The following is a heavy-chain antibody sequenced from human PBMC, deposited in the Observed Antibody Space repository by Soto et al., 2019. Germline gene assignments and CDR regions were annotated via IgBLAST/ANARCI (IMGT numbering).Heavy chain of an antibody. J-gene: IGHJ4*02. CDR3: AKMALMGGITTLPAAAVTQ. CDR1: GFSFSNFG. Sequence: QVQLVESGGGVAQPGTSLRLSCIASGFSFSNFGLHWVRQGPGKGLEWVAVISFDGNIKKYPDSVKGRFTISRDSPKNTIFLQMNSLKTEDTAIYDCAKMALMGGITTLPAAAVTQWGQGTLVIV. D-gene: IGHD2-2*01. CDR2: ISFDGNIK. V-gene: IGHV3-30*18.